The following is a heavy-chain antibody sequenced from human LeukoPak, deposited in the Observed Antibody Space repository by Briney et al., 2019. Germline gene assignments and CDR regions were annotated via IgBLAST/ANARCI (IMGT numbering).Heavy chain of an antibody. D-gene: IGHD6-19*01. CDR2: IYHSGST. Sequence: PSQTLSLTCAVSGGSISSGGYSWSWIRQPPGTGLEWIGYIYHSGSTYYNPSLKSRVTISVDRSKNQFSLKLSSVTAADTAVYYCARGRRSGPFDYWGQGTLVTVSS. CDR3: ARGRRSGPFDY. J-gene: IGHJ4*02. CDR1: GGSISSGGYS. V-gene: IGHV4-30-2*01.